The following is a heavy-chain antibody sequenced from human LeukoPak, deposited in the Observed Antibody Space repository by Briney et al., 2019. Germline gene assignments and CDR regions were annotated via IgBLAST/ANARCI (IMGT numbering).Heavy chain of an antibody. CDR3: ARVLNYGGVAYYYYYGMDV. J-gene: IGHJ6*02. V-gene: IGHV4-34*01. CDR1: GFTFSTYW. Sequence: GSLRLSCAASGFTFSTYWMSWVRQPPGKGLEWIGEINHSGSTNYNPSLKSRVTISVDTSKNQFSLKLSSVTAADTAVYYCARVLNYGGVAYYYYYGMDVWGQGTTVTVSS. D-gene: IGHD4-23*01. CDR2: INHSGST.